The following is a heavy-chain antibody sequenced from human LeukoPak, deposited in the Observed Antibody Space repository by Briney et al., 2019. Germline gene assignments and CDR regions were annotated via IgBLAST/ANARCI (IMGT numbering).Heavy chain of an antibody. CDR2: THYSGNT. Sequence: SETLSLTCTVSGGSFSSGSYHWSWLRQPPGTGLEGVGYTHYSGNTYYNPSLKSRVTISLDTSKKQFSLWLRSVTAADTAVYYCPRVRGDNVNLFDPWGQGTLVIVSS. V-gene: IGHV4-61*01. J-gene: IGHJ5*02. CDR1: GGSFSSGSYH. D-gene: IGHD4-17*01. CDR3: PRVRGDNVNLFDP.